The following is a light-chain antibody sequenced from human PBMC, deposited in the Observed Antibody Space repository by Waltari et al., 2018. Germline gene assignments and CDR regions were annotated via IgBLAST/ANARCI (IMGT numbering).Light chain of an antibody. CDR3: CSYADTYCFL. CDR1: SRDVGFYKF. CDR2: DVT. Sequence: QSALTQPPSVSGSLGQSVTISCSGTSRDVGFYKFVSWYRQHPDKVPKLLIFDVTHRHSGVPCRFSASKSGSTASLTISGLQADDEGDYYCCSYADTYCFLFGTGTTVTVL. J-gene: IGLJ1*01. V-gene: IGLV2-11*01.